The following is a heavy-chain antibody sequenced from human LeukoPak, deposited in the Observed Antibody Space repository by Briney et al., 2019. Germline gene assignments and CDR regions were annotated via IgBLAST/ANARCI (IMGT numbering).Heavy chain of an antibody. V-gene: IGHV1-8*02. CDR1: GYTFTGYY. J-gene: IGHJ6*03. CDR3: ARGNHRSSTSCRPYYYYYYMDV. D-gene: IGHD2-2*01. Sequence: ASVKVSCKASGYTFTGYYMHWVRQATGQGLEWMGWMNPNSGNTGYAQKFQGRVTMTRNTSISTAYMELSSLRSEDTAVYYCARGNHRSSTSCRPYYYYYYMDVWGKGTTVTISS. CDR2: MNPNSGNT.